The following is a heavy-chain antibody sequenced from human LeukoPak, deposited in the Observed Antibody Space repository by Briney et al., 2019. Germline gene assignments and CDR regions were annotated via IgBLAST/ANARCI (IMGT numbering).Heavy chain of an antibody. D-gene: IGHD3/OR15-3a*01. V-gene: IGHV4-4*07. J-gene: IGHJ4*02. CDR1: GGSISSYY. CDR2: IYTSGST. Sequence: SETLSLTCTVSGGSISSYYWSWIRQPAGKGLEWIGRIYTSGSTNYNPSLKSRVTISVDTSKNQISLRLTSVTAADTAMYYCARQTGSGLFTLPGGQGTLVTVSS. CDR3: ARQTGSGLFTLP.